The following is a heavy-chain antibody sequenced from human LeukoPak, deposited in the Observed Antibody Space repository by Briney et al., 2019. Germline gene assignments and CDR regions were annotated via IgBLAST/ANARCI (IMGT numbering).Heavy chain of an antibody. Sequence: GGSLRLSCEVSRSMFSGYGMHWVRQAPGKGLEWVAVVWANGNTKYYADSVKGRFTISRDNSKNTLHLQIDSLRAEDTAMYYCTRDDPSRAFDYWGQGTLVTVSP. CDR1: RSMFSGYG. D-gene: IGHD2-2*01. J-gene: IGHJ4*02. V-gene: IGHV3-33*08. CDR3: TRDDPSRAFDY. CDR2: VWANGNTK.